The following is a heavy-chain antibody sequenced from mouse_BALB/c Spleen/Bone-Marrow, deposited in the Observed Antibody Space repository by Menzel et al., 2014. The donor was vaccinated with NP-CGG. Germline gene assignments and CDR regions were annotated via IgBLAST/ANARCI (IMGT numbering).Heavy chain of an antibody. CDR3: TRGYERYYAMDY. V-gene: IGHV1-5*01. CDR2: IYPGNSDT. J-gene: IGHJ4*01. Sequence: VQLQQSGTVLARPGASVKMSCKASGYTFTSYWMHWVKQRPGQGLEWIGAIYPGNSDTSYNQKFKGKAKLTAVTSTSTAYMELSSLTNEDSAVYYCTRGYERYYAMDYWGQGTSVTVSS. D-gene: IGHD1-2*01. CDR1: GYTFTSYW.